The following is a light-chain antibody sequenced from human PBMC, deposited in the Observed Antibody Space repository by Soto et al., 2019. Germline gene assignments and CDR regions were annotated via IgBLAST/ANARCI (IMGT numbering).Light chain of an antibody. Sequence: DIQMTQSPSSLSTSVGDRVTITCRTSQSISSFLNWYQQKPGKAPKFLIYAASRLQSGVPSRFSGSGSGTDFTLTISSLQPEDFATYYFQQTYSTPYTFGQGTKLEIK. CDR1: QSISSF. CDR3: QQTYSTPYT. CDR2: AAS. V-gene: IGKV1-39*01. J-gene: IGKJ2*01.